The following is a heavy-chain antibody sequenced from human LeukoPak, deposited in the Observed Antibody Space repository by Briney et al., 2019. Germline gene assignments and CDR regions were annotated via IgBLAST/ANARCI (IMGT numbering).Heavy chain of an antibody. D-gene: IGHD1-14*01. Sequence: GGSLRLSCAASGFTFSSYAMSWVRQAPGKGLEWVSAISGSGGSTYYADSVKGRFTISRDNSKNTLYLQMNSLRAEDTAVYYFPPLPTGRNYYGMDGWGQGTTVTVSS. V-gene: IGHV3-23*01. CDR2: ISGSGGST. CDR1: GFTFSSYA. J-gene: IGHJ6*02. CDR3: PPLPTGRNYYGMDG.